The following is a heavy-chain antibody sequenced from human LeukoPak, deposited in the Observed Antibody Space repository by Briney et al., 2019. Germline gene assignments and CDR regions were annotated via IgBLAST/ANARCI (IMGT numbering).Heavy chain of an antibody. CDR3: AKVGGYYYDSSGSFDY. CDR1: GFTFNIYG. Sequence: AGGSLRLSCAASGFTFNIYGMHWVRQAPGKGLEWVAVTSYDGSYKYYADSVKGRFTISRDNSKSTLYLQMNSLRAEDTAVYYCAKVGGYYYDSSGSFDYWGQGTLVTVSS. V-gene: IGHV3-30*18. CDR2: TSYDGSYK. J-gene: IGHJ4*02. D-gene: IGHD3-22*01.